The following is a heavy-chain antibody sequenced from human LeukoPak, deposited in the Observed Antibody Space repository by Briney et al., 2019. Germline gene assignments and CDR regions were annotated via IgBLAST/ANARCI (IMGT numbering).Heavy chain of an antibody. CDR2: IYYSGST. CDR1: GGSISSYY. CDR3: ARALGYCSSTSCLYYYYYYMDV. D-gene: IGHD2-2*01. Sequence: SETLSLTCTVSGGSISSYYWSWIRQPPGKGLEWIGYIYYSGSTNYNPSLKSRVTISVDTSKNQFSLKLSSVTAADTAVYYCARALGYCSSTSCLYYYYYYMDVWGKGTTVTVS. V-gene: IGHV4-59*01. J-gene: IGHJ6*03.